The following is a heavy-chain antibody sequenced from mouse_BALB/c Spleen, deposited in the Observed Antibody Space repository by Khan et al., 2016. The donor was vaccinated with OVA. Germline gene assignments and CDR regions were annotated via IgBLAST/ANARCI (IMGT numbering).Heavy chain of an antibody. Sequence: VQLKESGPGLVQPSQSLSITCTVSGFSLTTYGVHWVRQSPGKGLEWLGVIWSGGTTDYSAAFISRLSITKDNSKSQVFFKMNSLQANDTAIYYCAINYDYDEGLAYWGQGTLVTVSA. J-gene: IGHJ3*01. CDR2: IWSGGTT. CDR1: GFSLTTYG. V-gene: IGHV2-2*02. D-gene: IGHD2-4*01. CDR3: AINYDYDEGLAY.